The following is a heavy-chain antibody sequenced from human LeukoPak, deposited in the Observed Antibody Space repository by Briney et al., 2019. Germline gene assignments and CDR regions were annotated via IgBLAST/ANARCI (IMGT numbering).Heavy chain of an antibody. J-gene: IGHJ3*02. Sequence: PGGSLRLSCAASGFIFSSYGMHWVRQAPGKGLEWVAVIWYDGSNKYYADSVKGRFTISRDNSKNTLYLQMNSLRAEDTAVYYCARGREYCSSTSCRDAFDIWGLGTMVTVSS. CDR1: GFIFSSYG. CDR3: ARGREYCSSTSCRDAFDI. CDR2: IWYDGSNK. V-gene: IGHV3-33*01. D-gene: IGHD2-2*01.